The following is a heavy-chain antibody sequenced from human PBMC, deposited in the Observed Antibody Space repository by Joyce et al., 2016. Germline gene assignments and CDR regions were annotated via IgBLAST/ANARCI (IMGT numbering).Heavy chain of an antibody. J-gene: IGHJ6*02. CDR1: GFTFSSYS. Sequence: EVQLVESGGDLVRPGGSLRLSCAASGFTFSSYSMNWVRQAPGKGVEWVSFISSNRNYIYYTDSVKGRFTISRDNAKSSLFLQMDGLRAEDTAVYYCARNSAPRASTYYGLDVWGQGTTVTVSS. V-gene: IGHV3-21*01. CDR3: ARNSAPRASTYYGLDV. CDR2: ISSNRNYI. D-gene: IGHD5/OR15-5a*01.